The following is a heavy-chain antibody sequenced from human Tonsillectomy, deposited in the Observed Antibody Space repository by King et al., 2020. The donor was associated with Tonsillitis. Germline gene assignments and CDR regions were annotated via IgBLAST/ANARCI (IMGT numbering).Heavy chain of an antibody. CDR2: IFSNDEK. D-gene: IGHD6-13*01. CDR1: GFSLSNARMG. J-gene: IGHJ3*02. Sequence: VTLKESGPVLVKPTETLTLTCTVSGFSLSNARMGVSWIRQPPGKALEWLAHIFSNDEKSYSTSLKSRLTISKDTSKSQVVLTMTNMDPVDTATFYCARRAGYSSSWYYAFDIWGQGTMVTVSS. V-gene: IGHV2-26*01. CDR3: ARRAGYSSSWYYAFDI.